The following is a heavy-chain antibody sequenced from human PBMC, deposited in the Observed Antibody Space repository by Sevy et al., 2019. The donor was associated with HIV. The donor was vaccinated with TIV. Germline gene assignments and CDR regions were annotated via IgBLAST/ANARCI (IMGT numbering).Heavy chain of an antibody. CDR1: GYTFTSYG. CDR3: ARGSHYYGSGSPVPKYNWFDP. CDR2: ISAYNGNT. Sequence: ASVKVSCKASGYTFTSYGISWVRQAPGQGLEWMGWISAYNGNTNYAQKLQGRVTMTTDTSTSTAYMELRSLGSDDTAVYYCARGSHYYGSGSPVPKYNWFDPWGQGTLVTVSS. D-gene: IGHD3-10*01. J-gene: IGHJ5*02. V-gene: IGHV1-18*04.